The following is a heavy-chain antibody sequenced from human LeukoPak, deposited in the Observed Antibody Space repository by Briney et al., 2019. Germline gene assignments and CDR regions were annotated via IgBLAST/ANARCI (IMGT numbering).Heavy chain of an antibody. J-gene: IGHJ4*02. V-gene: IGHV1-2*02. CDR1: GYTFTRHF. CDR2: IYPNTGGT. Sequence: EASVRVSCKASGYTFTRHFIFWVRQSPGQRLELMASIYPNTGGTYYVQKFQGRVTVASDTSISIAYMDISRLRSDDTALYYCSREASCDTTSCPQDYWGQGTLVTVSS. CDR3: SREASCDTTSCPQDY. D-gene: IGHD2-2*01.